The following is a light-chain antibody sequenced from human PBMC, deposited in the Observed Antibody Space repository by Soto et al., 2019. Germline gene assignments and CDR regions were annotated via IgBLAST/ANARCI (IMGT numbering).Light chain of an antibody. V-gene: IGKV1-39*01. CDR2: DAS. CDR3: KQSYSTLT. Sequence: DTVMTQSPDSLAVSLCERAPINCKSSQSISSYLKWYQQKPGKAPKILIYDASSLQSGVPSSCSGSGSGTDFTLTIRSLQPEDFATYYCKQSYSTLTFGGGTKVDI. CDR1: QSISSY. J-gene: IGKJ4*01.